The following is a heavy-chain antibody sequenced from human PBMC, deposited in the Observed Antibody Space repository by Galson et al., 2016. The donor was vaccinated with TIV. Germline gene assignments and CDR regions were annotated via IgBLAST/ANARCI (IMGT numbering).Heavy chain of an antibody. J-gene: IGHJ6*02. Sequence: SLRLSCAASGLSVSINYMPWVRQAPGKGLEWVSLISDAGTAYYADSVRGRFTISRDTSENTLYLQMNSLRVEDTAVYYCARDRVVDATYYYYYYGMDVWGQGTAVAVSS. CDR3: ARDRVVDATYYYYYYGMDV. V-gene: IGHV3-66*02. CDR1: GLSVSINY. CDR2: ISDAGTA. D-gene: IGHD2-15*01.